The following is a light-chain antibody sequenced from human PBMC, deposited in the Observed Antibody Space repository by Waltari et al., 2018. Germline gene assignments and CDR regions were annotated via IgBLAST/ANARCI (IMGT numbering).Light chain of an antibody. J-gene: IGLJ1*01. CDR3: NSYTSRGTHV. CDR1: TRDVCAYNF. V-gene: IGLV2-14*01. Sequence: QSALTQPASVSGSPVQSITISCAGTTRDVCAYNFVPWYQQQPDKAPTLMIYDVTYRPSGVSNRFSGSKSGNTASLTISGLQAEDEADYYCNSYTSRGTHVFGTGTKVTVL. CDR2: DVT.